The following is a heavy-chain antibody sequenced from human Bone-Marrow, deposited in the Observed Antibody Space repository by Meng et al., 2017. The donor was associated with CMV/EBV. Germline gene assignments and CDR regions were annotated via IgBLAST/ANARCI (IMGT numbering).Heavy chain of an antibody. CDR1: GYTFNNYG. J-gene: IGHJ4*02. D-gene: IGHD1-14*01. CDR2: IIPILGIA. CDR3: ARDRGAARTPFDY. V-gene: IGHV1-69*04. Sequence: SVKVSCKASGYTFNNYGVSWVRQAPGQGLEWMGRIIPILGIANYAQKFQGRVTITADKSTSTAYMELSSLRSEDTAVYYCARDRGAARTPFDYWGQGTLVTVYS.